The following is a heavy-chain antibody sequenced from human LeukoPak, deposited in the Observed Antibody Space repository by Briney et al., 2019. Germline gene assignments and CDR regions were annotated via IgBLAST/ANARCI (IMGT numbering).Heavy chain of an antibody. CDR1: GFTFSSYA. CDR2: ISGSGDNT. Sequence: GSLRLSCAASGFTFSSYAMSWVRQAPGKGLEWVSAISGSGDNTYYADSVKGRFTISRDNSKNTLYLQMNSLRAEDTALYYRAKGSYYDSSGTYYFDYWGQGTLVTVSS. D-gene: IGHD3-22*01. J-gene: IGHJ4*02. CDR3: AKGSYYDSSGTYYFDY. V-gene: IGHV3-23*01.